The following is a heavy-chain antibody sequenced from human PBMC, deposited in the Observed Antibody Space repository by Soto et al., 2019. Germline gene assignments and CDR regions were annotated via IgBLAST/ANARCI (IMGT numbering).Heavy chain of an antibody. CDR1: GGSISSSNW. V-gene: IGHV4-4*02. CDR3: ARGLNDCSGGSCYASRIDY. J-gene: IGHJ4*02. D-gene: IGHD2-15*01. CDR2: IYHSGST. Sequence: HVQLQESGPGLVKPSGTLSLTCAVSGGSISSSNWWSWVRQPPGKGLEWLGEIYHSGSTNYNPSLKSRVTISVDKSKNQFSLKLSSVTAADTAVYYCARGLNDCSGGSCYASRIDYWGQGTLVTVSS.